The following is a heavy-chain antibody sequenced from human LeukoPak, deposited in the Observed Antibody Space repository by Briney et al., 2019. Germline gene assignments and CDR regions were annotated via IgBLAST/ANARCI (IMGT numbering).Heavy chain of an antibody. J-gene: IGHJ4*02. V-gene: IGHV4-59*12. D-gene: IGHD3-16*02. CDR1: GGSINSYY. CDR2: IYYTGGT. CDR3: AREGGDQYDYVWGSYRS. Sequence: SETLSLTCTVSGGSINSYYWSWIRQPPGKGLEWIGYIYYTGGTNYNPSLKSRVTMSVDTSKNQFSLKLRSVTAADTAVYYCAREGGDQYDYVWGSYRSWGQGTLVTVSS.